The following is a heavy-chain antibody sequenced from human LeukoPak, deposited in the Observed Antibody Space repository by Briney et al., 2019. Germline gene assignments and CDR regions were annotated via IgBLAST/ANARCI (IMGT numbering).Heavy chain of an antibody. CDR2: ISYDGSNE. CDR1: EFTFSSYS. J-gene: IGHJ6*02. D-gene: IGHD3-16*01. V-gene: IGHV3-30-3*01. Sequence: GRSLRLSCAASEFTFSSYSMHWVRQAPGKGLEWVAVISYDGSNEYYADSVKGRFTISRDNSKNTLYLQMNSLRAEDTAVYYCARDRSDYSIKYYYYYGMDVWGQGTTVTVSS. CDR3: ARDRSDYSIKYYYYYGMDV.